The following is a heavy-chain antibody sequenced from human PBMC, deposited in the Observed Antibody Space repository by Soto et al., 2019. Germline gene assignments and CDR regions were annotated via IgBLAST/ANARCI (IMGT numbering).Heavy chain of an antibody. D-gene: IGHD2-2*01. Sequence: LSLTCSVSGDYIHVGGYYWTWIRERPGKGLEWMGYIYYTGKTYYNPSLESRLTMSVDRSKNQFSLRLTSVTAADTAVYFCGRDLTSNANCIDPWGQGTLVTVSS. CDR3: GRDLTSNANCIDP. V-gene: IGHV4-30-4*01. CDR2: IYYTGKT. J-gene: IGHJ5*02. CDR1: GDYIHVGGYY.